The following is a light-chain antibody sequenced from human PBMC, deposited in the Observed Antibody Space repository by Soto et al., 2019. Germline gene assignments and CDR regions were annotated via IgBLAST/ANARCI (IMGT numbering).Light chain of an antibody. V-gene: IGKV1-5*03. CDR3: QQYNTFWT. CDR1: RSISNY. CDR2: EAP. J-gene: IGKJ1*01. Sequence: DIQMTQSTSSLSASVGDRVTITCRASRSISNYLNWYQQKTGKAPELLIYEAPSLETGVPSRFSGSGSGTEFTLTISSLQPDDFATYYCQQYNTFWTFGQGTKVDI.